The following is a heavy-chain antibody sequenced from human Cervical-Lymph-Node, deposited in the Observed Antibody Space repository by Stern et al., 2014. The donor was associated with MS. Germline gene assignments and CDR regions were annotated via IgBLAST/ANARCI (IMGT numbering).Heavy chain of an antibody. CDR3: ARVDYDSSGYPFDY. J-gene: IGHJ4*02. CDR1: GFTFSSYG. CDR2: IWYDGSNK. V-gene: IGHV3-33*01. Sequence: VQLVESGGGVVQPGRSLRLSCAASGFTFSSYGMHWVRQAPGKGLEGAAVIWYDGSNKYYADSVKGRFTISRDNSKNTLYLQMNSLRAEDTAVYYCARVDYDSSGYPFDYWGQGTLVTVSS. D-gene: IGHD3-22*01.